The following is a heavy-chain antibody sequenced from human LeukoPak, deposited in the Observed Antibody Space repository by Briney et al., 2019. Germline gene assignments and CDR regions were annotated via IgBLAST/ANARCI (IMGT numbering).Heavy chain of an antibody. D-gene: IGHD6-19*01. CDR2: ISSSSSYI. CDR1: GFTFSSYS. J-gene: IGHJ4*02. Sequence: PGGSLRLSCAASGFTFSSYSMNWVRQAPGKGLEWVSSISSSSSYIYYADSVKGRFTISRDNAKNSLYLQMNSLRAKDTAVYYCARDLGVAVAGTGWEDYWGQGTLVTVSS. V-gene: IGHV3-21*01. CDR3: ARDLGVAVAGTGWEDY.